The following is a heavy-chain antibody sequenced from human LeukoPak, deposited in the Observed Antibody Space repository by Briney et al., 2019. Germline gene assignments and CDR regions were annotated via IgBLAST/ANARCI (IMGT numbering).Heavy chain of an antibody. Sequence: GESLQISSKGSGYSFTNYWIGWLRQMPGTRLEWMGIIYPGDSDTTYSPSFQGQVTISADKSISTAYLQWSSLKASDTAMYYCARRVHRVGSYSSHADHWGQGTLVTVSS. CDR1: GYSFTNYW. V-gene: IGHV5-51*01. D-gene: IGHD1-26*01. CDR2: IYPGDSDT. CDR3: ARRVHRVGSYSSHADH. J-gene: IGHJ1*01.